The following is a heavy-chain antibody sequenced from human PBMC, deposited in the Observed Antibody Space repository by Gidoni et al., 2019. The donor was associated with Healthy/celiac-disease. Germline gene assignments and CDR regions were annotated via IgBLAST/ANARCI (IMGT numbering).Heavy chain of an antibody. CDR1: GGSIIGTNW. V-gene: IGHV4-4*02. CDR2: IFHTGST. CDR3: ADPPAGY. Sequence: QVHLQESGPGLVKPSGTLSLTCDVSGGSIIGTNWWNWVRQPPGKGLDWIGEIFHTGSTNYNSSFKSRVSISIDTSRNQFSLKLNSLTAADTAVDYCADPPAGYWGQGILVTVSS. J-gene: IGHJ4*02.